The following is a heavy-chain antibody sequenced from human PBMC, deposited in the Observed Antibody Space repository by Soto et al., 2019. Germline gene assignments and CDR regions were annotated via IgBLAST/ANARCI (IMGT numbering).Heavy chain of an antibody. V-gene: IGHV4-34*01. CDR3: ARGTYGPRLHH. CDR1: GGSFRGYY. Sequence: QVQLQQWGAGLLKPSETLSLTCAVYGGSFRGYYWSWIRQSPGMGLEWIGEINDRGSINYNPSLKSRVTISVDTPKNQLSLKLSSVTAADTAVYYCARGTYGPRLHHWGQGTLVTVSS. CDR2: INDRGSI. J-gene: IGHJ5*02. D-gene: IGHD4-17*01.